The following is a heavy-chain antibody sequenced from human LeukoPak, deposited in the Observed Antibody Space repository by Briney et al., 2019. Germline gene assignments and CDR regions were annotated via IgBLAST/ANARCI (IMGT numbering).Heavy chain of an antibody. Sequence: ASVKVSCKASGYIFTSYYMHWLRQAPGQGLEWVGLINPTGGSTTYAQNFQGRVTMTRDTSTTTVYMEVSSLRSEDTAVYYCARAGYDSSSYYSYWGQGTLVTVSS. V-gene: IGHV1-46*01. J-gene: IGHJ4*02. CDR1: GYIFTSYY. CDR3: ARAGYDSSSYYSY. CDR2: INPTGGST. D-gene: IGHD3-22*01.